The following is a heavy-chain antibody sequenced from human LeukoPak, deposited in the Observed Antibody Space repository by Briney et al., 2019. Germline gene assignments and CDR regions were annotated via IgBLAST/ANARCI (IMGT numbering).Heavy chain of an antibody. CDR1: GFTFSRVN. CDR3: ARAPSYYDSWTGYYDHYYMDV. J-gene: IGHJ6*03. V-gene: IGHV3-21*01. Sequence: GGSLRLSCAPSGFTFSRVNMNWGRQAPGKGLEWVSSISSSSSYIYYSDSVKGRFTISRYNAKKSLCLQMNSLRAEDTAVYYCARAPSYYDSWTGYYDHYYMDVWGKGTTVTVSS. D-gene: IGHD3-3*01. CDR2: ISSSSSYI.